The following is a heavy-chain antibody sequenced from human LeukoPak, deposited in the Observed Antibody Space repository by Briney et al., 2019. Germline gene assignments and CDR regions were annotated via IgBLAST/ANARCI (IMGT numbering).Heavy chain of an antibody. CDR3: ARGLQWELPPWYFDL. CDR2: INXSGST. Sequence: PSETLSLTCAVYGGSFSGYYXXXXXXXXXXXXXXXXEINXSGSTNYNPSLKXRVTIXVDXXXXXXSLKLSSVTAADTAVYYCARGLQWELPPWYFDLWGRGTLVTVSS. J-gene: IGHJ2*01. V-gene: IGHV4-34*01. CDR1: GGSFSGYY. D-gene: IGHD1-26*01.